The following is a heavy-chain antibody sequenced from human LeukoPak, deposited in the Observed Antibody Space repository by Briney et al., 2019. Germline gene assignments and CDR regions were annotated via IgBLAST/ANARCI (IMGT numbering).Heavy chain of an antibody. J-gene: IGHJ3*02. CDR2: ISWDGGST. CDR1: GFGVSVNY. V-gene: IGHV3-43*01. CDR3: AKDISAYGSGNQDI. D-gene: IGHD3-10*01. Sequence: GGSLRLSCAASGFGVSVNYMSWVRQAPGKGLEWVSLISWDGGSTYYADSVKGRFTISRDNSKNSLYLQMNNLRTEDTALYYCAKDISAYGSGNQDIWGQGTMVTVSS.